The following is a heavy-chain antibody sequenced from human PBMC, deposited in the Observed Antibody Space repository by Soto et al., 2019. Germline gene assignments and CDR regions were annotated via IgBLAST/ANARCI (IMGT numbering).Heavy chain of an antibody. CDR2: INAGNGNT. J-gene: IGHJ3*02. V-gene: IGHV1-3*01. CDR3: ARAMVVVAATATAAFDI. D-gene: IGHD2-15*01. CDR1: GYTFTSYA. Sequence: ASVKVSCKASGYTFTSYAMHWVRQAPGQRLEWMGWINAGNGNTKYSQKFQGRVTITRDTSASTAYMELSSLRSEDTAVYYCARAMVVVAATATAAFDIWGQGTMVTVSS.